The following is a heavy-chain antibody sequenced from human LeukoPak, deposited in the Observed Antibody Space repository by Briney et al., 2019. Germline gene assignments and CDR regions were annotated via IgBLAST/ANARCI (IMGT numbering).Heavy chain of an antibody. CDR3: AKEGDVVVPAAIPFFDY. CDR1: GFTFSSYA. D-gene: IGHD2-2*01. Sequence: GMSLRLSCAASGFTFSSYAMSWVRQAPGKGLEWVSAISGSGGSTYYADSVKGRFTISRDNSKNTLYLQMNSLRAEDTAVYYCAKEGDVVVPAAIPFFDYWGQGTLVTVSS. J-gene: IGHJ4*02. V-gene: IGHV3-23*01. CDR2: ISGSGGST.